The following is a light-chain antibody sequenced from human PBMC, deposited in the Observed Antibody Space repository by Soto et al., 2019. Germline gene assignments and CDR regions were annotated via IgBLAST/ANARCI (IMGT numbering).Light chain of an antibody. V-gene: IGKV3-15*01. CDR1: QSVSSS. Sequence: EIVMTQSPVTLSVSPGERATLSCRASQSVSSSLAWYQQKPGQAPRLLIHAASTRAIGIPATFSGSGSGTEFTLTISSLQSEDFAIYYCQQYKHLPVTFGQGTKVETK. J-gene: IGKJ1*01. CDR3: QQYKHLPVT. CDR2: AAS.